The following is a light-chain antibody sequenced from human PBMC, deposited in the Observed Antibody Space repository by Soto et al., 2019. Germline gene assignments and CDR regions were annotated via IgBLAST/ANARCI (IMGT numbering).Light chain of an antibody. J-gene: IGKJ3*01. CDR3: QHYGTSAL. Sequence: EIVLTQSPGTLSLSPGERATLSCRASESVSTSYLAWYQQKPGQAPRLLIYGASGRANGIPDRFSVSASGTDFTLTISRLEPEDFAVYYCQHYGTSALFGPGTKVDIK. CDR1: ESVSTSY. V-gene: IGKV3-20*01. CDR2: GAS.